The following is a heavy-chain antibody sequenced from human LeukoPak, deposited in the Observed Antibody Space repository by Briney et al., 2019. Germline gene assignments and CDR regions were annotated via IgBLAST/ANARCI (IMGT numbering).Heavy chain of an antibody. CDR1: GFTFSDYS. CDR3: ARSRQQMVKVGFDY. D-gene: IGHD6-13*01. Sequence: TPGGSLRLSCAASGFTFSDYSMNWVRQAPGKGLEWVSSISSSSTYIYYADSVKGRFTISRDNAKNSLYLQMNSLRAEDTSVYYCARSRQQMVKVGFDYWGQGTLVTVSS. CDR2: ISSSSTYI. V-gene: IGHV3-21*01. J-gene: IGHJ4*02.